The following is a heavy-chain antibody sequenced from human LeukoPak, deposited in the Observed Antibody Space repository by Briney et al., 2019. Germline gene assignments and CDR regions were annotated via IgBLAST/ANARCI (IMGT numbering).Heavy chain of an antibody. V-gene: IGHV1-46*01. CDR1: GYIFTSYY. CDR3: VRGGIVGSSWFLFDY. CDR2: INPSGGST. J-gene: IGHJ4*02. Sequence: ASVKVSCKASGYIFTSYYMHWVRQAPGQGLELMGAINPSGGSTSYAQNFQGRVTMTRDTSTSTVYMDLSSLRSEDTAVYYCVRGGIVGSSWFLFDYWGQGTLVTVSS. D-gene: IGHD6-13*01.